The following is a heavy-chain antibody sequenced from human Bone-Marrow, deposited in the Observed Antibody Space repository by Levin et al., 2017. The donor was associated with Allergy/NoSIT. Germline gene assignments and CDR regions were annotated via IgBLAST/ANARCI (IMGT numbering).Heavy chain of an antibody. V-gene: IGHV3-9*01. CDR2: ISWNSGRI. CDR1: GFTFDDYG. D-gene: IGHD3-9*01. CDR3: AKHRFEMSACDGLDM. Sequence: SLKISCVASGFTFDDYGMDWVRQGPGKGLEWVSGISWNSGRIEYADSVKGRFTISRDNANNSLFLQMNSLRGEDTALYYCAKHRFEMSACDGLDMWGQGIMVTVSS. J-gene: IGHJ3*02.